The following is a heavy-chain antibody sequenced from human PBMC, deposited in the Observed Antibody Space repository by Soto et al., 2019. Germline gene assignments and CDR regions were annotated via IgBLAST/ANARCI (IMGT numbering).Heavy chain of an antibody. CDR3: AGENGDYESLAFDI. Sequence: QVQLQESGPGLVKPSQTLSLTCTVSGGSISSGGYYWSWIRQHPGKGLEWIGYIYYSGSTYYNPSLKSRVTISVDTSKNQLALKLSSVTAADTAVYYCAGENGDYESLAFDIWGQGTMVTVSS. D-gene: IGHD4-17*01. V-gene: IGHV4-31*03. CDR1: GGSISSGGYY. CDR2: IYYSGST. J-gene: IGHJ3*02.